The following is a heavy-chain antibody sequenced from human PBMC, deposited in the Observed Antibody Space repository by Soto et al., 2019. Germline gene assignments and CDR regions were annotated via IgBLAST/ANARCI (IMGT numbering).Heavy chain of an antibody. CDR3: ARAVNDFWSGYSYYFDY. CDR2: IYYTGIT. D-gene: IGHD3-3*01. V-gene: IGHV4-59*01. Sequence: SETLSLTCAVSGGSISNYYWTWIRQPPGKGLEWIAYIYYTGITNYNPSLKSRVTISVDTSKNQFSLKLSSVTAADTAVYYCARAVNDFWSGYSYYFDYWGQGTLVTVSS. CDR1: GGSISNYY. J-gene: IGHJ4*02.